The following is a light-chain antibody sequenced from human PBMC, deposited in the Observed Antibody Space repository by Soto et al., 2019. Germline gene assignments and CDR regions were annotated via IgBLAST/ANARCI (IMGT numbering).Light chain of an antibody. V-gene: IGLV2-8*01. J-gene: IGLJ1*01. CDR3: SSYAGSKNYV. CDR2: GVT. Sequence: QSVLTQPPSASGSPGQSVTISCTGTSSDVGGYNYVSWYQQHPGKAPKLMIYGVTKRPSGVPDRFSGSKSGNTASLTVSGLQAEDEAYYYCSSYAGSKNYVFGTGTQLTVL. CDR1: SSDVGGYNY.